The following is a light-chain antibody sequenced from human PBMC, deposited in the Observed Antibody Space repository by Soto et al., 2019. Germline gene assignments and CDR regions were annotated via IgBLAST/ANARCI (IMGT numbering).Light chain of an antibody. CDR1: KLGDKF. CDR2: KDT. J-gene: IGLJ7*01. Sequence: SYELTRPPSVSVSPGQTASITCSGDKLGDKFAFWYQQKAGQSPVLVIYKDTKRPSGIPERISGSNSGNTATLTISGTQAMDEADYYCQAWDSSTAVFGGGTQLTVL. CDR3: QAWDSSTAV. V-gene: IGLV3-1*01.